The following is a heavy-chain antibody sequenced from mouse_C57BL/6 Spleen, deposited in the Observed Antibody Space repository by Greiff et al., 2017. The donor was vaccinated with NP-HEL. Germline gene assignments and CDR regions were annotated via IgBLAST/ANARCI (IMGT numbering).Heavy chain of an antibody. J-gene: IGHJ1*03. CDR1: GYTFTSYW. CDR3: ARGDYGSSYPWYFDV. CDR2: INPSNGGT. Sequence: VQLQQPGTELVKPGASVKLSCKASGYTFTSYWMHWVKQRPGQGLEWIGNINPSNGGTNYNEKFKSKATLTVDKSSSTAYMQLSSLTSEDSAVYYCARGDYGSSYPWYFDVWGTGTTVTVSS. V-gene: IGHV1-53*01. D-gene: IGHD1-1*01.